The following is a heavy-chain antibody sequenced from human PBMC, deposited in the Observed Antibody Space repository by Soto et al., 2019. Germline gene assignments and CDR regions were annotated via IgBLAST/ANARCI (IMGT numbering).Heavy chain of an antibody. D-gene: IGHD3-22*01. CDR2: ISSSGTTV. J-gene: IGHJ4*02. CDR3: ARDAFNYDSTGYHSDY. V-gene: IGHV3-48*02. Sequence: EVHLVESGGGLVQPGGSLRLSCAASGFTFSSYSMNWVRQAPGKGLEWVSYISSSGTTVYYADYVKGRFTISRDNAKNSLSLPMYSLRDDDTSVYYCARDAFNYDSTGYHSDYWGQGTLVTVSS. CDR1: GFTFSSYS.